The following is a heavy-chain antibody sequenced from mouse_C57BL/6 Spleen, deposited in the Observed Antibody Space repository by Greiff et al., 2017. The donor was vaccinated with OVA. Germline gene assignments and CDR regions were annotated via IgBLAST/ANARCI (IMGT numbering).Heavy chain of an antibody. J-gene: IGHJ1*03. CDR2: ISGGGGNT. V-gene: IGHV5-9*01. Sequence: EVKLMESGGGLVKPGGSLKLSCAASGFTFSSYTMSWVRQTPEKRLEWVATISGGGGNTYYPDSVKGRFTISRDNAKNTLYLQMSSLRSEDTALYYCARRYYGVSTGYCDVWGTGTTVTVSS. D-gene: IGHD1-2*01. CDR1: GFTFSSYT. CDR3: ARRYYGVSTGYCDV.